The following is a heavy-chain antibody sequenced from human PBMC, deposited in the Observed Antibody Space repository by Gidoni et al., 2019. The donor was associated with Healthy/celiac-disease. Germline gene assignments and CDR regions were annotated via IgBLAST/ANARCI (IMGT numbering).Heavy chain of an antibody. D-gene: IGHD6-19*01. J-gene: IGHJ4*02. Sequence: EVQLLESGGGLVQPGGSLRLSCAASGFTFSSYAMSWVRQAPGKGLEWVSAISGSGGSTYYADSVKGRFTISRDNSKNTLYLQMNSLRAEDTAVYYCAKDRVPQAVEAVAGTSFDYWGQGTLVTVSS. CDR1: GFTFSSYA. V-gene: IGHV3-23*01. CDR3: AKDRVPQAVEAVAGTSFDY. CDR2: ISGSGGST.